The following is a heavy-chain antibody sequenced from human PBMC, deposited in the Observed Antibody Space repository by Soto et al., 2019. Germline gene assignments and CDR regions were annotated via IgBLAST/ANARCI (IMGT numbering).Heavy chain of an antibody. CDR1: GFTFSSYS. V-gene: IGHV3-48*02. CDR2: ISSSSSTI. D-gene: IGHD5-18*01. Sequence: EVQLVESGGGLVQPGGSLRLSCAASGFTFSSYSMNWVRQAPGKGLEWVSYISSSSSTIYYADSVKGRFTISRDNAKNSLYLQMNSLRDEDTAVYYCARDMRYSYGPGAFDIWGQGIMVTVSS. CDR3: ARDMRYSYGPGAFDI. J-gene: IGHJ3*02.